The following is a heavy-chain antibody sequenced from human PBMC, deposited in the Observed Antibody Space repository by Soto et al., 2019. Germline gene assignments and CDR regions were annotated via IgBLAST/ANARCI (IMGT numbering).Heavy chain of an antibody. D-gene: IGHD2-15*01. V-gene: IGHV1-18*01. CDR1: GYTFTSYG. CDR3: ARRLGYCSGGSCYYYYGMDV. J-gene: IGHJ6*02. CDR2: ISAYNGNT. Sequence: QVQLVQSGAEVKKHGASVKVSCKASGYTFTSYGISWVREAPGQGLEWMGWISAYNGNTNYAQKLQGRVTMTTDTSTSTAYMELRSLRSDDTAVYYCARRLGYCSGGSCYYYYGMDVWGQGTTVTVSS.